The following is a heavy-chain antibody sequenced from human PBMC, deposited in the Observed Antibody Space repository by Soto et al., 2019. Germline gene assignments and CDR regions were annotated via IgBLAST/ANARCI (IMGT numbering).Heavy chain of an antibody. CDR1: GFSLSTSGVG. Sequence: SGPTLVNPTQTLTLTCTFSGFSLSTSGVGVGWIRQPPGKALEWLALIYWDDDKRYSPSLKSRLTITKDTSKNQVVLTMTNMDPVDTATYYCAHRREYSYGHSIYYYYGMDVWGQGTTVTVSS. D-gene: IGHD5-18*01. V-gene: IGHV2-5*02. CDR3: AHRREYSYGHSIYYYYGMDV. J-gene: IGHJ6*02. CDR2: IYWDDDK.